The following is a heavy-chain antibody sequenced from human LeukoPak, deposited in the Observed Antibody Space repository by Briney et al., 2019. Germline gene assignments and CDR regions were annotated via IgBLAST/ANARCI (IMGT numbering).Heavy chain of an antibody. CDR1: GFTFGDYA. CDR2: IRSKAYGGTT. CDR3: TRGSSWFHSNLDY. V-gene: IGHV3-49*03. Sequence: GGSLRLSCTASGFTFGDYAMSWFRQAPGKGLEWVGFIRSKAYGGTTEYAASVKGRFTISRDDSKSIAYLQMNSLKTEDTAVYYCTRGSSWFHSNLDYWGQGTLVTVSS. J-gene: IGHJ4*02. D-gene: IGHD6-13*01.